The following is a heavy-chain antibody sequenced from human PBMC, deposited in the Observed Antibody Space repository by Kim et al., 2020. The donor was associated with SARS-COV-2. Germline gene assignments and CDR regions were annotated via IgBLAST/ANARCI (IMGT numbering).Heavy chain of an antibody. Sequence: SQTLSLTCAISGDSVSSNSVAWNWIRQSPSRGLEWLGRTYYRSKWYNQYAVSVKSRITINPDTSKNQFSLQLNSVTPEDTAIYYCVRDPALSNSLPLDYWGQGTLVTVSS. D-gene: IGHD4-4*01. CDR2: TYYRSKWYN. V-gene: IGHV6-1*01. CDR3: VRDPALSNSLPLDY. CDR1: GDSVSSNSVA. J-gene: IGHJ4*02.